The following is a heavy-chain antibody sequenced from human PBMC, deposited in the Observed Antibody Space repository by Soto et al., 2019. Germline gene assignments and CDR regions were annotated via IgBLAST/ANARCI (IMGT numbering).Heavy chain of an antibody. J-gene: IGHJ6*02. D-gene: IGHD5-18*01. CDR3: AKDVRAAMIPSYYYYYGMDV. CDR1: GFTFSSYA. Sequence: GGSLRLSCAASGFTFSSYAMSWVRQAPGKGLEWVSAISGSGGSTYYADSVKGRFTISRDNSKNTLYLQMNSLRAEDTAVYYCAKDVRAAMIPSYYYYYGMDVWGQGTTVTVSS. V-gene: IGHV3-23*01. CDR2: ISGSGGST.